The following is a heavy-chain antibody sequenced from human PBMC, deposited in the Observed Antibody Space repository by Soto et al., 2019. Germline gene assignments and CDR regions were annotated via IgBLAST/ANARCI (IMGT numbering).Heavy chain of an antibody. CDR2: IIPIFGTA. J-gene: IGHJ6*02. CDR3: ARKERAAAGHRVYYYYGMEV. V-gene: IGHV1-69*01. D-gene: IGHD6-13*01. CDR1: GGTFSSYA. Sequence: QVQLVQSGAEVKKPGSSVKVSCKASGGTFSSYAISWVRQAPGQGLEWMGGIIPIFGTANYAQKFQGRVTITADEPTSTAYRELSSLRAEDTAVYYCARKERAAAGHRVYYYYGMEVWGQGTTVTVSS.